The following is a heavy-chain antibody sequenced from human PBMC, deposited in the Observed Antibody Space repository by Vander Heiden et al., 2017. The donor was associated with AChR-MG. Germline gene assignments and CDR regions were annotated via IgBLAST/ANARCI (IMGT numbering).Heavy chain of an antibody. V-gene: IGHV1-69*01. CDR3: ASITSRAARPAWFDP. J-gene: IGHJ5*02. CDR2: IIPIFGTA. D-gene: IGHD6-6*01. Sequence: QVQLVQSGAEVKKPGSSVKVSCKASGGTFSSYAISWVRQAPGQGLEWMGGIIPIFGTANYAQKVQGRVTITADESTSTAYMELSRLRSEDTAVYYCASITSRAARPAWFDPWGQGTLVTVSS. CDR1: GGTFSSYA.